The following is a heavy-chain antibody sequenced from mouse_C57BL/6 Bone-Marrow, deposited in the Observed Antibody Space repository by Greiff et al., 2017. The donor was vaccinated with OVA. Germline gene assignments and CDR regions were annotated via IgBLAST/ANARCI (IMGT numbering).Heavy chain of an antibody. Sequence: VQLQQPGAELVMPGASVKLSCKASGYTFTSYWMHWVKQRPGQGLEWLGEIDPSDSYTNYNQKFKGKSTLTVDKSSSTAYMQLSSLTSEDAAVDYGARGGGNYLFDYWGQGTTLTVSS. D-gene: IGHD2-1*01. CDR2: IDPSDSYT. CDR3: ARGGGNYLFDY. J-gene: IGHJ2*01. CDR1: GYTFTSYW. V-gene: IGHV1-69*01.